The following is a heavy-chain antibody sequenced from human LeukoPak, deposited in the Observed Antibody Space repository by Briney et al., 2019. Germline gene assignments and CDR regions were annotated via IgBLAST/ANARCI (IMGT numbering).Heavy chain of an antibody. Sequence: ASVKVSCKASGYTFTSYGISWVRQAPGQGLEWMGWISAYNGNTNYAQKLQGRVTMTTDTSTSTAYMELRSLRSDDTAVYYCARSYYYDSSGYYYFIDYWGQGTLVTVSS. CDR2: ISAYNGNT. D-gene: IGHD3-22*01. J-gene: IGHJ4*02. V-gene: IGHV1-18*01. CDR1: GYTFTSYG. CDR3: ARSYYYDSSGYYYFIDY.